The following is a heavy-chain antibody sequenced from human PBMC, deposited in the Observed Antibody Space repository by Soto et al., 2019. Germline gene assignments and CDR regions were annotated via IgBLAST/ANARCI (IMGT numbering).Heavy chain of an antibody. D-gene: IGHD2-15*01. J-gene: IGHJ4*02. CDR2: ISSSSSTI. CDR3: ARDLGGWPDY. V-gene: IGHV3-48*01. Sequence: SGFTFSRYSMNWVRQAPGKGLEWVSYISSSSSTIYYADSVKGRFTISRDNAKNSLYLQMNSLRAEDTAVYYCARDLGGWPDYWGQGTLVTVSS. CDR1: GFTFSRYS.